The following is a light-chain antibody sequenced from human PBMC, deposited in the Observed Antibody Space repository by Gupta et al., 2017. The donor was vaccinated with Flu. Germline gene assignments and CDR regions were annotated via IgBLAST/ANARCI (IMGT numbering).Light chain of an antibody. J-gene: IGLJ2*01. CDR3: NSRYTSCNHPVV. V-gene: IGLV3-19*01. CDR2: RKI. CDR1: SLCSYL. Sequence: DSLCSYLAIWYRHKSGQSPVLVFYRKINRASGMPDRVSGSSSGNTCGLTITGAQAEDEADDDCNSRYTSCNHPVVFGGGTKLTVL.